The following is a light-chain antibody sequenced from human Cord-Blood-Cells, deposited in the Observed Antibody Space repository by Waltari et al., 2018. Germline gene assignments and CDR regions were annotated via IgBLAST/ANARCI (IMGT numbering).Light chain of an antibody. CDR2: DVS. J-gene: IGLJ2*01. CDR3: SSYTISSTVV. Sequence: QSALTQPASVSGSPGQSITISCTGPSSDVGVYNSVSWYQQHPGKAPKLMIYDVSTRPSGVSNRFSGSKSGNTASLTISGLQAEDEADYYCSSYTISSTVVFGGGTKLTVL. V-gene: IGLV2-14*01. CDR1: SSDVGVYNS.